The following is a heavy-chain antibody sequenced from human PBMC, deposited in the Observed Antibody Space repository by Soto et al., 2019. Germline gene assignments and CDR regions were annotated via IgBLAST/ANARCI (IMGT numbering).Heavy chain of an antibody. V-gene: IGHV3-23*01. Sequence: EVQLLESGGGLVQPGGSLRVSCAASGFPFSNHAMSWVRQAPGKGLEWDSGISDGGDLIYYADSVKGRFSMSRDNSENMLYLQMTNLRAEDTAIYFCAKRQGTGLAAKNFDFWGQGTLVTVSS. CDR3: AKRQGTGLAAKNFDF. CDR2: ISDGGDLI. D-gene: IGHD2-15*01. J-gene: IGHJ4*02. CDR1: GFPFSNHA.